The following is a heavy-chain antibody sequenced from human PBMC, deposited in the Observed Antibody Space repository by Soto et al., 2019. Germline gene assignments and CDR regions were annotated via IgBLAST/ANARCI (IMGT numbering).Heavy chain of an antibody. CDR2: IRGSGGST. Sequence: AGWSLRLSCAASGFTFSSFAMSWVRQAPGKGLEWVSAIRGSGGSTYYADSVKGRFTISRDNSKNTLYLQMNSLRAEDTAVYYCAKEPSPDYGDYPHYFDYWGQGTLVTVSS. CDR1: GFTFSSFA. D-gene: IGHD4-17*01. V-gene: IGHV3-23*01. J-gene: IGHJ4*02. CDR3: AKEPSPDYGDYPHYFDY.